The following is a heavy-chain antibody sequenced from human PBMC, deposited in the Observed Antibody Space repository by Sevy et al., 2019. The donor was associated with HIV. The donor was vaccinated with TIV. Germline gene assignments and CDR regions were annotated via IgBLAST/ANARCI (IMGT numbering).Heavy chain of an antibody. D-gene: IGHD5-18*01. J-gene: IGHJ4*02. CDR3: ARAEVDTAIEGFDY. Sequence: ASVKVSCKASGYTFTRYSMNWVRQAPGQGLEWMGWINTNTGNPTYTQGFTGRFVFSLDTSVSTAYMQISSLKADDTAVYYSARAEVDTAIEGFDYWGQGTLVTVSS. CDR1: GYTFTRYS. V-gene: IGHV7-4-1*02. CDR2: INTNTGNP.